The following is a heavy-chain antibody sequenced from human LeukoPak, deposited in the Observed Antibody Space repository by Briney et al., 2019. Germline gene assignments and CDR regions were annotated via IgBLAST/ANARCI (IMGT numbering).Heavy chain of an antibody. CDR2: IVVGSGST. D-gene: IGHD2-15*01. Sequence: SVKVSCKASGFTFTSSAMQWVRQARGQRLEWIGWIVVGSGSTNYAQKFQERVTITRDMSTSTAYMELSSLRSEDTAVYYCAAVECSGGSCYSVDWGQGTLVTVSS. CDR1: GFTFTSSA. J-gene: IGHJ4*02. V-gene: IGHV1-58*02. CDR3: AAVECSGGSCYSVD.